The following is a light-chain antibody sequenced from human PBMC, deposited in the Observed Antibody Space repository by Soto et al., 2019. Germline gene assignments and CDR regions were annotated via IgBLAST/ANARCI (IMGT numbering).Light chain of an antibody. CDR3: QQRSNWPGT. J-gene: IGKJ1*01. CDR2: DAS. Sequence: EIVLTQSPATLSLSPGERATLSCRASQSVSSYLAWYQQKPGQAPRLLIYDASNRATGIPARFSGSGSGTDFTLTISSLEPEDFAVYYCQQRSNWPGTFGKGNKVEIK. V-gene: IGKV3-11*01. CDR1: QSVSSY.